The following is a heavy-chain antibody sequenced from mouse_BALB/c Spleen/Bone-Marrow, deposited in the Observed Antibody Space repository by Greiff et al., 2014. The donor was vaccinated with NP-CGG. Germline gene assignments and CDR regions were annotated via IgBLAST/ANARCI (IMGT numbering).Heavy chain of an antibody. Sequence: VQLQQSGGGLVKPGGSLKLSCAASGFTFSDCYMYWVRQTPEKRLEWVATISDGSTYTYYPDSVKGRFTISRDNAKNNLYLQMSSLKSEDTALYYCARDRGVQGYAMDYWGQGTSVTVSS. CDR3: ARDRGVQGYAMDY. J-gene: IGHJ4*01. CDR2: ISDGSTYT. D-gene: IGHD2-14*01. CDR1: GFTFSDCY. V-gene: IGHV5-4*02.